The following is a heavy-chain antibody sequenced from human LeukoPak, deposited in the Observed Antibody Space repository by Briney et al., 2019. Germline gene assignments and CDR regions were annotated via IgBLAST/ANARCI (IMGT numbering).Heavy chain of an antibody. CDR1: GYTFHNYW. J-gene: IGHJ4*02. Sequence: GESLKISCKGSGYTFHNYWIAWVRQMPGKGLEWMGIIYPDDSDARYSPSFQGQVSISADKSITTAYLQWSSLKASDTAMYYCARHRGYGGDYDYWGQGTLVTVSS. CDR2: IYPDDSDA. V-gene: IGHV5-51*01. D-gene: IGHD2-21*01. CDR3: ARHRGYGGDYDY.